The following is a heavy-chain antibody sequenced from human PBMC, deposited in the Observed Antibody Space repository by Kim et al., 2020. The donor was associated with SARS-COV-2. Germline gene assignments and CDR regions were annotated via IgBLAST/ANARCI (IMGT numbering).Heavy chain of an antibody. CDR2: ISSNGGST. V-gene: IGHV3-64*01. CDR1: GFTFSSYA. D-gene: IGHD3-22*01. CDR3: ARATLTYYYDSSGYYRYDAFDI. Sequence: GGSLRLSCAASGFTFSSYAMHWVRQAPGKGLEYVSAISSNGGSTYYANSVKGRFTISRDNSKNTLYLQMGSLRAEDMAVYYCARATLTYYYDSSGYYRYDAFDIWGQGTMVTVSS. J-gene: IGHJ3*02.